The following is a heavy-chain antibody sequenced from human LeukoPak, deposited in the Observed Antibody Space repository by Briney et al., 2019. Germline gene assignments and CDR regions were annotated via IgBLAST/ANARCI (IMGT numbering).Heavy chain of an antibody. CDR3: AKDKGFGEFFGGDC. CDR1: GFTFSKYA. J-gene: IGHJ4*02. D-gene: IGHD3-10*01. V-gene: IGHV3-23*01. CDR2: ISRSGSNT. Sequence: AGSLRLSCAASGFTFSKYAMNWVRQAPGKGLEWISGISRSGSNTNYADYVKGRFTISRDNPKNTLYLQMNSLRADDTAVYYCAKDKGFGEFFGGDCWGQGTLVTVSS.